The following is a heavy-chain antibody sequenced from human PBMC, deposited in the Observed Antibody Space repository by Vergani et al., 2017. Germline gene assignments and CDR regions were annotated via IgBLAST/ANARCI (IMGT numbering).Heavy chain of an antibody. J-gene: IGHJ5*02. CDR2: IYYSGST. CDR1: GGSISSSSYY. Sequence: QLQLQESGPGLVKPSETLSLTCTVSGGSISSSSYYWGWIRQPPGKGLEWIGSIYYSGSTYYNPSLKSRVTISVDTSKNQFALKLSPVTAADTAVYYWAGDNGRGKWFGGDRWFDPWGQGTLVTVSS. V-gene: IGHV4-39*07. D-gene: IGHD3-10*01. CDR3: AGDNGRGKWFGGDRWFDP.